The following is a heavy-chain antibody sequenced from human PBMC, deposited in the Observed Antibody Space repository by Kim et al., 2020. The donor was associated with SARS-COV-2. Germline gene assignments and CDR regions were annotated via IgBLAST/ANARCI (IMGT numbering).Heavy chain of an antibody. D-gene: IGHD6-19*01. CDR3: ARLGGWYENDY. V-gene: IGHV5-10-1*01. CDR2: T. Sequence: TNSSPSVQGHVTISADKSISTAYLQWSSLKASDTAMYYCARLGGWYENDYWGQGTLVTVSS. J-gene: IGHJ4*02.